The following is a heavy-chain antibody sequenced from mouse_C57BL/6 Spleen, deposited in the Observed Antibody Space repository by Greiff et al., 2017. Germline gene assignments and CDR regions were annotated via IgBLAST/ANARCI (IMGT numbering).Heavy chain of an antibody. CDR3: ARSITTVVGDYYAMDY. CDR1: GYTFTSYW. J-gene: IGHJ4*01. D-gene: IGHD1-1*01. V-gene: IGHV1-72*01. CDR2: IDPNSGGT. Sequence: QVQLQQPGAELVKPGASVKLSCKASGYTFTSYWMHWVKQRPGRGLEWIGRIDPNSGGTKYNEKFKSKATLTVDKPSSTAYMQLSRLTSEDSAVYYCARSITTVVGDYYAMDYWGQGTSVTVSS.